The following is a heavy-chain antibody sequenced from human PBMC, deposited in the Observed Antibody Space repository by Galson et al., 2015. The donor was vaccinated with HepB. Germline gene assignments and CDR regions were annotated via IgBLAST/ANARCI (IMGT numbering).Heavy chain of an antibody. V-gene: IGHV3-23*01. CDR2: VSGNGGTT. CDR1: GFTFNSYA. CDR3: AKESPYCGSPNCRYYCFDS. D-gene: IGHD2-2*01. Sequence: SLRLSCAASGFTFNSYAMSWVRQAPGKGLEWVSAVSGNGGTTYYADSVKGRFTISRDNSKNTLYLRANSLRAENTAVYYCAKESPYCGSPNCRYYCFDSLGQGILVTVFS. J-gene: IGHJ4*02.